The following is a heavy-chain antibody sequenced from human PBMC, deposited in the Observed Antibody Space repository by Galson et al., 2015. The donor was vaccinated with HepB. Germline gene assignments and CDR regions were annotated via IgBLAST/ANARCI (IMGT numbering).Heavy chain of an antibody. J-gene: IGHJ5*02. D-gene: IGHD3-3*01. CDR1: GFIFSSYG. Sequence: SLRLSCAASGFIFSSYGLHWVRQAPGKGLEWVSFISYDGNNESYVDSVKGRFSISRDNSKNTVNLQMNSLRPEDTAVYYCARDQSANDCCSDYLWLDPGGQGTRVTVSS. CDR3: ARDQSANDCCSDYLWLDP. V-gene: IGHV3-30-3*01. CDR2: ISYDGNNE.